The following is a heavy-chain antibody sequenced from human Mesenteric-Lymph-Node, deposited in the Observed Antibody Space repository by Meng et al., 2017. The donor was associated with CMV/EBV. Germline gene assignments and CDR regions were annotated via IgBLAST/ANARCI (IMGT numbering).Heavy chain of an antibody. CDR2: INHSGST. J-gene: IGHJ3*02. CDR1: GGSFSGYY. D-gene: IGHD3-3*01. V-gene: IGHV4-34*01. CDR3: ARSRPRLSLSFGVVSLGAFDI. Sequence: SETLSLTCAVYGGSFSGYYWSWIRQPPGKGLEWIGEINHSGSTNYNPSLKSRVTISVDTSKNQFSLKLSSVTAADTAIYYCARSRPRLSLSFGVVSLGAFDIWGQGTMVTVSS.